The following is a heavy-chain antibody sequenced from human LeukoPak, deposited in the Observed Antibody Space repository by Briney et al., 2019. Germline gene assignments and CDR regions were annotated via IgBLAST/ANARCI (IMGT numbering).Heavy chain of an antibody. Sequence: GGSLRLSCAASGFTLSSYSMNWVRQAPGKGLEWVSYISSSSSTIYYADSVKGRFTISRDNAKNSLYLQMNSLRAEDTAVYYCARDRMVRAVIIPFDYWGQGTLVTVSS. V-gene: IGHV3-48*04. J-gene: IGHJ4*02. CDR2: ISSSSSTI. CDR1: GFTLSSYS. D-gene: IGHD3-10*01. CDR3: ARDRMVRAVIIPFDY.